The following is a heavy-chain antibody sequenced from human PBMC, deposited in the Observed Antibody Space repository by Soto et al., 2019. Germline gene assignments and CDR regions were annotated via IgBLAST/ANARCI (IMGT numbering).Heavy chain of an antibody. V-gene: IGHV1-18*01. D-gene: IGHD3-9*01. Sequence: GASVKVYCKASGYTFTSYGISWVRQAPGQGLEWMGWISAYNGNTNYAQKLQGRVTMTTDTSTSTAYMELRSLRSDDTAVYYCGYFCSSYYYYYYMYVWGKGTTVTVSS. CDR2: ISAYNGNT. CDR1: GYTFTSYG. J-gene: IGHJ6*03. CDR3: GYFCSSYYYYYYMYV.